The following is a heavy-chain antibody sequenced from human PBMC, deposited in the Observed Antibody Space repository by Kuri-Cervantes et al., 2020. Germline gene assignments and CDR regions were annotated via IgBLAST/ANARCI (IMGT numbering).Heavy chain of an antibody. CDR1: GGTFSSYA. D-gene: IGHD3-22*01. Sequence: ASVKVSCKASGGTFSSYAISWVRQAPGQRLEWMGWSNAGNGNTKYSQEFQGRVTITRDTSISTAYMELSRLRSDDTAVYYCARDMYDSSGLWGQGTLVTVSS. CDR2: SNAGNGNT. V-gene: IGHV1-3*02. CDR3: ARDMYDSSGL. J-gene: IGHJ4*02.